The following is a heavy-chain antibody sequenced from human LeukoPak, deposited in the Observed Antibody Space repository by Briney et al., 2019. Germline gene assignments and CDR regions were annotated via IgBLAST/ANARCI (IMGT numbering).Heavy chain of an antibody. CDR1: GISINTDNW. CDR3: AREYYDFWSGYYNQGWFDP. CDR2: THQTGRT. D-gene: IGHD3-3*01. J-gene: IGHJ5*02. Sequence: SETLSLTCAVSGISINTDNWWSWIRQPPGKGLEWIGETHQTGRTNYSPALKSRVTISVDKSKNQFSLNLNSVTAADTAVYYCAREYYDFWSGYYNQGWFDPWGQGTLVTVSS. V-gene: IGHV4-4*02.